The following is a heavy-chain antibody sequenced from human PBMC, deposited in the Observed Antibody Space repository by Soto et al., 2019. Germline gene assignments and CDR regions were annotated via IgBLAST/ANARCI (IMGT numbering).Heavy chain of an antibody. Sequence: SETLSLTCTVSGGSISSYYWSWIRQPPGKGLEWIGYIYYSGSTNYNPSLKSRVTISVDRSKNQFSLKLSSVTAADTAVYYCARGGGTMVRGVMRYYYYGVDVWGQGTTVTVSS. D-gene: IGHD3-10*01. CDR1: GGSISSYY. CDR2: IYYSGST. V-gene: IGHV4-59*12. CDR3: ARGGGTMVRGVMRYYYYGVDV. J-gene: IGHJ6*02.